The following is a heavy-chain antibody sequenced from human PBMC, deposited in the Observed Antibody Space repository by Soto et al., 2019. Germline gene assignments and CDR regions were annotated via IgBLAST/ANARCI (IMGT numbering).Heavy chain of an antibody. CDR1: GFTFSSYG. D-gene: IGHD1-1*01. CDR3: AKGDVEHLLSV. CDR2: ISYDGSNK. V-gene: IGHV3-30*18. Sequence: GGSLRLSCAASGFTFSSYGMHWVRQAPGKGLEWVAVISYDGSNKYYADSVKGRFTISRDNSKNTLYLQMNSLRAEDTAVYYCAKGDVEHLLSVWGQGTLVTVSS. J-gene: IGHJ4*02.